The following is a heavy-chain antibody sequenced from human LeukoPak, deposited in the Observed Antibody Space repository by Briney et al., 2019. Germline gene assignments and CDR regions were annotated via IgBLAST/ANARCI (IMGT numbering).Heavy chain of an antibody. CDR1: GGSISSGGYY. V-gene: IGHV4-30-2*01. Sequence: PSQTLSLTCTVSGGSISSGGYYWSWIRQPPGKGLEWIGYIYHSGSTYYNPSLKSRVTISVDRSKNQFSLKLSSVTAADTAVYYCAREARGYSGYDSPSVDYWGQGTLVTVSS. D-gene: IGHD5-12*01. CDR3: AREARGYSGYDSPSVDY. CDR2: IYHSGST. J-gene: IGHJ4*02.